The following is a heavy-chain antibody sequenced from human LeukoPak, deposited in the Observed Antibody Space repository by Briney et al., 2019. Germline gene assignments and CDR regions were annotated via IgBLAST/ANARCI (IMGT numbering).Heavy chain of an antibody. CDR1: GRSIGSSSYF. J-gene: IGHJ4*02. CDR2: VNYTGST. CDR3: ARHPGLNTMAEVSTPFFAY. D-gene: IGHD3-10*01. Sequence: SESLSLTCTVSGRSIGSSSYFWGWIRQPPGKGLEWTGSVNYTGSTYFNPSLNSRASISVDTSKDEFSRKRSAVTSADTAVYYCARHPGLNTMAEVSTPFFAYCGQGTLVTVSS. V-gene: IGHV4-39*01.